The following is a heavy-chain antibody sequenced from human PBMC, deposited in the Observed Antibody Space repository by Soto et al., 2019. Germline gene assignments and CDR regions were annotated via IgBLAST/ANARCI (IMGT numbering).Heavy chain of an antibody. CDR1: GFTFISYS. D-gene: IGHD3-16*02. V-gene: IGHV3-21*01. CDR2: ISSSSSYI. CDR3: ARDLYRSLLSDY. Sequence: GGSLILSCAASGFTFISYSMNWVRQAPGKGLEWVSSISSSSSYIYYADSVKGRFTISRDNAKNSLYLQMNSLRAEDTAVYYCARDLYRSLLSDYWGQGTLVTVSS. J-gene: IGHJ4*02.